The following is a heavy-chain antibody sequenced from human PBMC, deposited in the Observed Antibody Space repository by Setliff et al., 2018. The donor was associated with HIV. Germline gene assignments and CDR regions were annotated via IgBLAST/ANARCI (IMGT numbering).Heavy chain of an antibody. V-gene: IGHV4-59*08. Sequence: SETLSLTCTVSGVSINTYWSWSRHPPGKGLEWIGYINYSGRTNYNPALTSRATISLDTSKNQFSLKLTSVTAADTAVYYCTRHAGREYQLPHTYYYYMDVWGKGATVTVSS. D-gene: IGHD2-2*01. J-gene: IGHJ6*03. CDR3: TRHAGREYQLPHTYYYYMDV. CDR2: INYSGRT. CDR1: GVSINTY.